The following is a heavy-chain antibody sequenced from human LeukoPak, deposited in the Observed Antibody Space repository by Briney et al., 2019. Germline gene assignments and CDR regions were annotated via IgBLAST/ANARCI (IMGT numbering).Heavy chain of an antibody. CDR2: IIPILGIA. Sequence: SVKVSCKASGGSFSSYAISWVRQAPGQGLEWMGRIIPILGIANYAQKFQGRVTITADKSTSTAYMELSSLRSEDTAVYYCARVDYGDYFDYWGQGTLVTVSS. D-gene: IGHD4-17*01. CDR3: ARVDYGDYFDY. V-gene: IGHV1-69*04. J-gene: IGHJ4*02. CDR1: GGSFSSYA.